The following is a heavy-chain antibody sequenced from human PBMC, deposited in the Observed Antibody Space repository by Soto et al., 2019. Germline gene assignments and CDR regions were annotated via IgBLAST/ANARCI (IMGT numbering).Heavy chain of an antibody. CDR2: VNPSGGHT. CDR3: ARGGPVVVVTAALDY. CDR1: GDTFTDYY. D-gene: IGHD2-21*02. Sequence: QVQLVQSGAEVKKPGASVKVSCKASGDTFTDYYIHWVRQAPGQGLEWMGTVNPSGGHTTYAQHFLGRMTMTRDTSTSTHYMELTSLTSEDTDIYYCARGGPVVVVTAALDYWGQGTLVTVSS. J-gene: IGHJ4*02. V-gene: IGHV1-46*01.